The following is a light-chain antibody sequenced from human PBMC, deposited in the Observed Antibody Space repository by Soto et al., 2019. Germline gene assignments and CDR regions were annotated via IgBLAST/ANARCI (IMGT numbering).Light chain of an antibody. CDR1: SSDVGGYNY. Sequence: QSVLTQPASVSGSPGQSVAISYTGTSSDVGGYNYVSWYQQHPGKAPKLMIYEVNKRPSGVPDRFSGSKSGNTASLTVSGLQAEDEADYYCSSYAGSSNVFGTGTKVTVL. CDR3: SSYAGSSNV. CDR2: EVN. J-gene: IGLJ1*01. V-gene: IGLV2-8*01.